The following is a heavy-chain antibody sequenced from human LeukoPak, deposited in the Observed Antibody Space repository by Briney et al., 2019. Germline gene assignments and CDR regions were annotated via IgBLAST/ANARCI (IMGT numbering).Heavy chain of an antibody. V-gene: IGHV3-48*03. CDR2: ISSSGSTI. J-gene: IGHJ6*03. CDR1: GFTFSSYE. D-gene: IGHD3-3*01. Sequence: GGSLRLSCAASGFTFSSYEMNWVRQAPGKGLEWVSYISSSGSTIYYADSVKGRFTISRDNSKNTLYLQMNSLRAEDTAVYYCARDRWSYMDVWGKGTTVTISS. CDR3: ARDRWSYMDV.